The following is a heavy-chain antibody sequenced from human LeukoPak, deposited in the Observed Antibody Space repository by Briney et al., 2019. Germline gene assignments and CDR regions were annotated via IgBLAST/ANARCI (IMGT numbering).Heavy chain of an antibody. D-gene: IGHD3-10*01. CDR3: ARSDAPMDKHFDY. CDR1: GFAFSDYN. J-gene: IGHJ4*02. Sequence: GVLRLSCAASGFAFSDYNMNWVRQAPGKGLEWVSYITNWSGTIYYADSVKGRFTISRDNAKNSLYLQMNSLRAEDTAVYYCARSDAPMDKHFDYWGQGTQVTVSS. CDR2: ITNWSGTI. V-gene: IGHV3-48*04.